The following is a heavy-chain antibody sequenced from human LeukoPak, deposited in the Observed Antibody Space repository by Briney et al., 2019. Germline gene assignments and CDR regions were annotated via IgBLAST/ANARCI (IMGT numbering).Heavy chain of an antibody. CDR3: ARDQSDYYGSGSYSEGSY. D-gene: IGHD3-10*01. CDR1: GFTFSTYS. J-gene: IGHJ4*02. V-gene: IGHV3-48*02. CDR2: ISSSSGTI. Sequence: GGSLRLSCAASGFTFSTYSMKWVRQAPGKGLEWVSYISSSSGTIHYADSVKGRFTISRDNAKNSMYLQMSGLRDEDTAVYYCARDQSDYYGSGSYSEGSYWGQGTLVTVSS.